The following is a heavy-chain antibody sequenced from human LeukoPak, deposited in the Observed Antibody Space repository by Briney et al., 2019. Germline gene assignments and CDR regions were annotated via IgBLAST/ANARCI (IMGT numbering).Heavy chain of an antibody. Sequence: GESLKISCKGSGYSFTSYWIGWVRQMPGKGLEWMGIIYPGDSDTRYSPSFQGQVTISADKSISTTYLQWSSLKASDTAMYYCASKRLVSGFGFDYWGQGTLVTVSS. CDR2: IYPGDSDT. CDR1: GYSFTSYW. CDR3: ASKRLVSGFGFDY. J-gene: IGHJ4*02. D-gene: IGHD6-19*01. V-gene: IGHV5-51*01.